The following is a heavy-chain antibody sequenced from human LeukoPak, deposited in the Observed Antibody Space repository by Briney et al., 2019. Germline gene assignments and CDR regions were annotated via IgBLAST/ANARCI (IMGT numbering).Heavy chain of an antibody. J-gene: IGHJ4*02. CDR3: AREEAYDSSGYSPL. V-gene: IGHV1-69*05. CDR2: IIPIFGTA. D-gene: IGHD3-22*01. Sequence: SVKVSCKAAGGTFSSYAISWMRQAPGQGLEWMGRIIPIFGTANYAQKFQGRVTITTDESTSTAYMELSSLRSEDTAVYYCAREEAYDSSGYSPLWGQGPLVTVSS. CDR1: GGTFSSYA.